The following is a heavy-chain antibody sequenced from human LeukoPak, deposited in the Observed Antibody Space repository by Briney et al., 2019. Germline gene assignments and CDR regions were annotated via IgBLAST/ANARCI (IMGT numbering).Heavy chain of an antibody. V-gene: IGHV3-74*01. CDR3: VEGLGGSSDY. CDR2: INPDGSTI. J-gene: IGHJ4*02. Sequence: GGSLRLSCATSGFTFSTSWMHWVRQAPGKGLVWVSRINPDGSTINYADSVEGRFTISRDNAKNTVHLQMNSMRAEDTAVYFCVEGLGGSSDYWGQGTLVTVSS. CDR1: GFTFSTSW. D-gene: IGHD2-15*01.